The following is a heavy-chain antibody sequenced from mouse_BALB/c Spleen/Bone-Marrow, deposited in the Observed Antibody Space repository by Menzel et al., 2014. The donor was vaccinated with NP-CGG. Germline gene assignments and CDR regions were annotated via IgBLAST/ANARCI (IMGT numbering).Heavy chain of an antibody. CDR3: TRQYGNCYAVDY. CDR2: IYPSDSYT. J-gene: IGHJ4*01. Sequence: QVQLKESGAELVRPGASAKESFKASGYTFTSYWINWVKQRLGQGLVWIGNIYPSDSYTNYNQNFKDKATLTVDKSSSTAYMLLSSPTSEESAVYHCTRQYGNCYAVDYWGQEASVTIPS. D-gene: IGHD2-10*02. V-gene: IGHV1S126*01. CDR1: GYTFTSYW.